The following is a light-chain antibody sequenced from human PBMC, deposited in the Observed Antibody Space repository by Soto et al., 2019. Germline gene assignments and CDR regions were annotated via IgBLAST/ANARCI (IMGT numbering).Light chain of an antibody. Sequence: EIVLTQSPATLSLSPGERATLSCRASQSVSSYLAWYQQKPGQAPRLLIYDASNRATGIPARFSGSGSGTDFTLTISSLEPEDFAVYDGQQRSNWPWTFGQGTKVDIK. J-gene: IGKJ1*01. V-gene: IGKV3-11*01. CDR2: DAS. CDR1: QSVSSY. CDR3: QQRSNWPWT.